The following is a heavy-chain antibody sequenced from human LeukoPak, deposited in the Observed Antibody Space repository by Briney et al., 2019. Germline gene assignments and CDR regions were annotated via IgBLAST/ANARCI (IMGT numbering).Heavy chain of an antibody. D-gene: IGHD5-12*01. CDR3: ARSYYGGYQIDY. Sequence: GGSLRLSCAASGFTFRNYYMHWVRQAPGKGLEWVAVISLDGNNEYYADSVKGRFTISRDNSKNTLYLQMISLRAEDTALYYCARSYYGGYQIDYWGQGTLVTVSS. V-gene: IGHV3-30-3*01. CDR2: ISLDGNNE. CDR1: GFTFRNYY. J-gene: IGHJ4*02.